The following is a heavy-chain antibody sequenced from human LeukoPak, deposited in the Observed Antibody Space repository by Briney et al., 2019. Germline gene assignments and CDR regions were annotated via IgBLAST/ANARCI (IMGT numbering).Heavy chain of an antibody. J-gene: IGHJ4*02. D-gene: IGHD2-2*01. V-gene: IGHV3-23*01. CDR2: ISGSGGSA. Sequence: GGSLRLSCAASGFTFSSYAMSWVRQAPGKGLEWVSAISGSGGSAYYADSVKGRFTISRDNSKNTLYLQMNSLRAEDTAVYYCAALGYCSSTSCYAFDYWGQGTLVTVSS. CDR3: AALGYCSSTSCYAFDY. CDR1: GFTFSSYA.